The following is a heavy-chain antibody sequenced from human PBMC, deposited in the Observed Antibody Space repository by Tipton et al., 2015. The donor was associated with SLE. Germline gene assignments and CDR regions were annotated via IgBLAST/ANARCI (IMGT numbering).Heavy chain of an antibody. CDR3: ARGGYSRGSAFDI. CDR1: GGSISSSSYY. J-gene: IGHJ3*02. CDR2: IYYSGST. Sequence: TLSLTCTVSGGSISSSSYYRGWIRQPPGKGLEWIGSIYYSGSTYYNPSLKSRVTISVDTSKNQFSLKLSSVTAADTAVYYCARGGYSRGSAFDIWGQGTMVTVSS. V-gene: IGHV4-39*07. D-gene: IGHD5-18*01.